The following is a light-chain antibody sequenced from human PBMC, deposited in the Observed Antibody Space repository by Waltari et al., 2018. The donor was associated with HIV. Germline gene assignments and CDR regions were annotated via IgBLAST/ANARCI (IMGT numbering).Light chain of an antibody. CDR2: RNN. V-gene: IGLV1-47*01. Sequence: QSVLTQPPSASETPGQRVTISCSGSSSNIGSNYVYWYQHLPGTAPKLPIYRNNPRPSGVPDRFSGSKSGTSASLAISGLRSEDEADYYCAAWGDSLTSFVFGTGTKVTVL. CDR1: SSNIGSNY. CDR3: AAWGDSLTSFV. J-gene: IGLJ1*01.